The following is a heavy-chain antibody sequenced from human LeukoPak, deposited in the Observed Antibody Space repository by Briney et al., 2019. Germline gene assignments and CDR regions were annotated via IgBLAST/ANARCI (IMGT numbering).Heavy chain of an antibody. CDR1: GFTFSSYG. Sequence: GGSLRLSCAASGFTFSSYGMSWVRQAPGEGLQWVSFISGSGAGTYYADSVKGRFTISRDNAKNSLYLQMNSLRVEDTAVYYCVRDGFVWASGIDYGWFDFWGQGTLVTVSS. D-gene: IGHD4-17*01. CDR3: VRDGFVWASGIDYGWFDF. V-gene: IGHV3-21*04. CDR2: ISGSGAGT. J-gene: IGHJ4*02.